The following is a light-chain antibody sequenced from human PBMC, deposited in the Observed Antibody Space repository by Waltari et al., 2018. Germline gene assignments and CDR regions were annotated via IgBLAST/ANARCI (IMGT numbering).Light chain of an antibody. Sequence: SYELTQSPSVSVSPGQTASITCSGDKLGDKFFSWYQQKPGQSPALVTCQSTRRPSGHPERFSGSNSGNTATLTISGTQAMDEAYYYCQVWDSSIAVFGGGTKLTVL. CDR2: QST. V-gene: IGLV3-1*01. J-gene: IGLJ3*02. CDR1: KLGDKF. CDR3: QVWDSSIAV.